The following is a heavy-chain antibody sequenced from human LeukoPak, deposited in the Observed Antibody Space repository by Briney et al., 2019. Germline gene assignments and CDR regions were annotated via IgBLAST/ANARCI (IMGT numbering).Heavy chain of an antibody. J-gene: IGHJ3*02. CDR1: GFTFSSYW. CDR2: IKQDGSEK. D-gene: IGHD6-19*01. Sequence: GGSLRLSCAASGFTFSSYWMSWVRQAPGKGLEWVANIKQDGSEKYYVDSVKGRFIISRDNAKNTLYLQMNSLRAEDTAVYYCARDTYTSGWYAFDIWGQGTMVTVSS. V-gene: IGHV3-7*01. CDR3: ARDTYTSGWYAFDI.